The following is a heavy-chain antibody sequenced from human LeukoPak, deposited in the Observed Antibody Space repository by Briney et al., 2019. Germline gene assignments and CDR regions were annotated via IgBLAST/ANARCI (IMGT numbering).Heavy chain of an antibody. CDR3: AKDPYSYGFRDDDY. CDR1: LFTFSSYV. J-gene: IGHJ4*02. CDR2: ISGSGGST. D-gene: IGHD5-18*01. Sequence: PGGSLRLSCAACLFTFSSYVMSWVRQAPGKGLEWVSAISGSGGSTYYVDSVKGRFTISRDNSKNTLYLQMNSLRAEDTAVYYCAKDPYSYGFRDDDYWGQGTLVTVSS. V-gene: IGHV3-23*01.